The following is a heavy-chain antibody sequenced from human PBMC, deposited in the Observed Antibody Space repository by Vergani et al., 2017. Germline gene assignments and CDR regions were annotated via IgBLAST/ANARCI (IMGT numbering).Heavy chain of an antibody. CDR3: ARGETDTDIVLRTGMDV. CDR2: IYYSGST. D-gene: IGHD2-8*01. Sequence: QVQLQESGPGLVKPSETLSLTCTVSGGSISSYYWSWIRQPPGKGLEWIGYIYYSGSTNYNPSLKSRVTISVDTSKNQFSLKLSSVTAADTAVYYCARGETDTDIVLRTGMDVWGQGTTVTVSS. CDR1: GGSISSYY. V-gene: IGHV4-59*01. J-gene: IGHJ6*02.